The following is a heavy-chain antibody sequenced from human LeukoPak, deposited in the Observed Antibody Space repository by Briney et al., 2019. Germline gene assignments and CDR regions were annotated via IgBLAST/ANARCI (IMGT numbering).Heavy chain of an antibody. CDR2: INLNSGGT. CDR1: GYTFTGYY. V-gene: IGHV1-2*02. CDR3: ALYDYGDYHFDY. Sequence: GASVKVSCKASGYTFTGYYMHWVRQAPGQGLEWMGWINLNSGGTNYAQKFQGRVTMTRDTSISTAYMELSRLRSDDTAVYYCALYDYGDYHFDYWGQGTLVTVSS. J-gene: IGHJ4*02. D-gene: IGHD4-17*01.